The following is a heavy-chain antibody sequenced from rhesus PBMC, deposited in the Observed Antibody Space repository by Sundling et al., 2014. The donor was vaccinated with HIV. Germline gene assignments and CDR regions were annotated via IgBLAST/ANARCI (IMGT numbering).Heavy chain of an antibody. CDR1: GVSISSGFYY. CDR3: ARDKGQFLDWFLGAY. CDR2: ITYSGTT. D-gene: IGHD3-3*01. V-gene: IGHV4-122*02. Sequence: QVQLQESGPGLLKPSETLSLTCAVSGVSISSGFYYWSWIRQPPGKGLEWIGFITYSGTTSYNPSLKSRVTISRDTSKNHFSLQLNSVTAADTAVYYCARDKGQFLDWFLGAYWGQGVLVTVSS. J-gene: IGHJ4*01.